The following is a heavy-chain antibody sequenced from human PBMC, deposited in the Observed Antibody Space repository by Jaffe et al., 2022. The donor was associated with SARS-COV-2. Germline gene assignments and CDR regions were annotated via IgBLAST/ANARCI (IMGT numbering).Heavy chain of an antibody. CDR1: GGSFSVYY. CDR2: INHSGST. D-gene: IGHD2-15*01. Sequence: QVQLQQWGAGLLKPSETLSLTCAVYGGSFSVYYWSWIRQPPGKGLEWIGEINHSGSTNYNPSLKSRVTTSVDTSKSQFSLELSSVTAADTAVYYCARLDPRVAATKAFEYWGQGTLVTVSS. J-gene: IGHJ4*02. V-gene: IGHV4-34*01. CDR3: ARLDPRVAATKAFEY.